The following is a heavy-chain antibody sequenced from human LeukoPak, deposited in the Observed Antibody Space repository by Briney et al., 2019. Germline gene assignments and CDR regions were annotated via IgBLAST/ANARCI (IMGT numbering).Heavy chain of an antibody. CDR2: ISGSGGST. V-gene: IGHV3-23*01. CDR1: GFTFSSYA. CDR3: AKDSEVATATPFDY. Sequence: GGSLRLSCAASGFTFSSYAMSWARQAPGKGLEWVSAISGSGGSTYYADSVEGRFTISRDNSKNTLYLQMNSLRAEDTAVYYCAKDSEVATATPFDYWGQGTLVTVSS. J-gene: IGHJ4*02. D-gene: IGHD5-12*01.